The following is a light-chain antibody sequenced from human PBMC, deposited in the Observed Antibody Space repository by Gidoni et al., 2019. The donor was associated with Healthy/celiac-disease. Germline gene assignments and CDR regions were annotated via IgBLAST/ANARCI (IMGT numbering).Light chain of an antibody. V-gene: IGKV3-20*01. CDR3: QQFAT. J-gene: IGKJ4*01. Sequence: EIVLTQSPGTLSLSPGERATLSCRASQSVSSSYLAWYQQKPGQAPRLLIYGASSRATGIPDRFSGSGSGTDFTLTISRLGPEDFAVYYCQQFATFGGXTKVEIK. CDR1: QSVSSSY. CDR2: GAS.